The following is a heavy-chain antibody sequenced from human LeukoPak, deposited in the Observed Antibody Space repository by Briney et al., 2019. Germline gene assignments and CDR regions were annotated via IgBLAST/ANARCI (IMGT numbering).Heavy chain of an antibody. V-gene: IGHV3-30*02. CDR2: IRYDGSNK. J-gene: IGHJ4*02. CDR1: GFTFSSYG. CDR3: ARETRRGTNFDY. Sequence: GGSLRLSCAASGFTFSSYGMHWVRQAPGKGLEWVAFIRYDGSNKYYADSVKGRFTISRDNAQNSVYLQMNSLRAEDTAVYYCARETRRGTNFDYWGQGTQVTVSS.